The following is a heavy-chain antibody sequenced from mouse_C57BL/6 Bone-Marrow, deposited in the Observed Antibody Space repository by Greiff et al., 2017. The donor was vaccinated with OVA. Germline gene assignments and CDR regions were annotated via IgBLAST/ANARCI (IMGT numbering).Heavy chain of an antibody. J-gene: IGHJ1*03. CDR2: INYDGSST. V-gene: IGHV5-16*01. D-gene: IGHD3-3*01. Sequence: EVKLMESEGGLVQPGSSMKLSCTASGFTFSDYYMAWVRQVPEKGLEWVANINYDGSSTYYLDSLKSRFIISRDNAKNILYLQMSSLKSEDTDTYYCARGGWDWYFDVWGTGTTVTVSS. CDR3: ARGGWDWYFDV. CDR1: GFTFSDYY.